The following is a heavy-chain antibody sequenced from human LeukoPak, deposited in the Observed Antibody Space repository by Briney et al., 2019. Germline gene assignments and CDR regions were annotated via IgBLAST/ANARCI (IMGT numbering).Heavy chain of an antibody. V-gene: IGHV4-59*08. CDR3: ASSADSSGYYY. CDR1: GGSISPYF. Sequence: SETLSLTCTVSGGSISPYFWSWIRQPPGKGLEWIGYISYTGSTNYNPSLKSRVTISVDTSKNQFSLKLSSVTAADTAVYYCASSADSSGYYYWGQGTLVTVSS. D-gene: IGHD3-22*01. J-gene: IGHJ4*02. CDR2: ISYTGST.